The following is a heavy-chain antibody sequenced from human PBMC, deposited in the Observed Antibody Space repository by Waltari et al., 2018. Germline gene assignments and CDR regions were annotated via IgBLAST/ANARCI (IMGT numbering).Heavy chain of an antibody. CDR3: AKPFYNWDDPLHS. Sequence: EVQLLESGGGLVQPGGSLRLPCAASGILFNHFAINWVRLAPGTGLDWVAAITVSDDTFYADSVMGRFTVSRDTSKNTVYLQMNGLRAEDTAIYYCAKPFYNWDDPLHSWGQGTLVAVSS. D-gene: IGHD1-20*01. CDR1: GILFNHFA. J-gene: IGHJ4*02. V-gene: IGHV3-23*01. CDR2: ITVSDDT.